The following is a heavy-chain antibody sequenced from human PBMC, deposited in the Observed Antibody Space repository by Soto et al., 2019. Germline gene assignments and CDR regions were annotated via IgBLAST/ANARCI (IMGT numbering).Heavy chain of an antibody. J-gene: IGHJ6*02. Sequence: LSQTLSLTCAISGDSVSSNSAAWNWIRQSPSRGLEWLGRTYYRSKWYNDYAVSVKSRITINPDTSKNQFSLQLNSVTPEDTAVYYCARVEGIAAAALDYYGMDVWGQGTTVTVSS. CDR1: GDSVSSNSAA. D-gene: IGHD6-13*01. V-gene: IGHV6-1*01. CDR2: TYYRSKWYN. CDR3: ARVEGIAAAALDYYGMDV.